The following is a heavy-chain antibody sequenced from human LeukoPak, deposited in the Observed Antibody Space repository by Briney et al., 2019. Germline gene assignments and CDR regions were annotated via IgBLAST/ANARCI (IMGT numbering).Heavy chain of an antibody. V-gene: IGHV4-59*08. CDR3: ARHIPGNPYFDY. D-gene: IGHD2/OR15-2a*01. CDR1: GGSITSYY. Sequence: KPSETLSLTCTVSGGSITSYYWSWIRQPPGKGLEWIGYIYHSGSTNYNPPHKSRVTISVETSKNQFSLRLRSVTAADTAVYYCARHIPGNPYFDYWGQGTLVTVFS. J-gene: IGHJ4*02. CDR2: IYHSGST.